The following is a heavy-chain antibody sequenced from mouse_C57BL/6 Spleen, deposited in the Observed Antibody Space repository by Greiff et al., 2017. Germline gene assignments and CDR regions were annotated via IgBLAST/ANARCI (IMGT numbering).Heavy chain of an antibody. CDR3: ARRGSSPHFDY. D-gene: IGHD1-1*01. CDR2: INPNNGGT. CDR1: GYTFTDYY. V-gene: IGHV1-26*01. J-gene: IGHJ2*01. Sequence: EVKLQQSGPELVKPGASVKISCKASGYTFTDYYMNWVKQSHGKSLEWIGDINPNNGGTSYNQKFKGKATLTVDKSSSTAYMELRSLTSEDSAVYYCARRGSSPHFDYWGQGTTLTVSS.